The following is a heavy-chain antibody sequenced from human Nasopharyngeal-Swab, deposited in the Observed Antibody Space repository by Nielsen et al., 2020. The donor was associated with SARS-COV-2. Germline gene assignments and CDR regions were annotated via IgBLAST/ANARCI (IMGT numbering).Heavy chain of an antibody. CDR1: GGSISSSTYY. CDR2: IYYGGST. V-gene: IGHV4-39*01. D-gene: IGHD6-13*01. Sequence: SVTLSLTCTVSGGSISSSTYYWAWIRQPPGKGLEWIGSIYYGGSTYYNPSLKSRVTISVDTSKNQFSLKLSSVTAADTAVYYCATLSSSWYEYYFDYWGQGTLVTVSS. J-gene: IGHJ4*02. CDR3: ATLSSSWYEYYFDY.